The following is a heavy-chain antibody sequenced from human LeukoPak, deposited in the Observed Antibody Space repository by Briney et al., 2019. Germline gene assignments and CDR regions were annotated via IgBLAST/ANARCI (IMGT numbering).Heavy chain of an antibody. CDR3: ARDRYSSSWYEDAFDI. CDR1: GGSISSYY. D-gene: IGHD6-13*01. Sequence: SETLSLTCTVSGGSISSYYWSWIRQPPGKGLEWIGYIYYSGSTNYNPSLKSRVTISVDTSKNQFSLKLSSVTAADTAVFYCARDRYSSSWYEDAFDIWGQGTMVTVSS. J-gene: IGHJ3*02. CDR2: IYYSGST. V-gene: IGHV4-59*01.